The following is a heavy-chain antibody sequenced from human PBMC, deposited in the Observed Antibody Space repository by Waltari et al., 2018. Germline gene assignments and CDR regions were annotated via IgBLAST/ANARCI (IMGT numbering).Heavy chain of an antibody. CDR3: ARHQRRGLRGLDV. D-gene: IGHD1-26*01. J-gene: IGHJ4*02. V-gene: IGHV4-34*02. CDR2: SDHRCVT. CDR1: GVTLPGYY. Sequence: QVPPKQSVTGLLSPSETLSPKCALSGVTLPGYYWTWVRPSPGKGLEWIGESDHRCVTNIKLSLMSRVVMAVDTSDKQLSLKLRSVTAADTAVYYCARHQRRGLRGLDVWGQGTQVAVSS.